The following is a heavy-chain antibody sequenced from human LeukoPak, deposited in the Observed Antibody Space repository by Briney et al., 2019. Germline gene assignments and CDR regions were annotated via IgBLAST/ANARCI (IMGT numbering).Heavy chain of an antibody. J-gene: IGHJ4*02. CDR3: AKDRPTGYSSGWYHFDY. CDR1: GFTFSSYA. V-gene: IGHV3-23*01. D-gene: IGHD6-19*01. Sequence: GGSLRLSCAASGFTFSSYAMSWVRQAPGKGLEWVSAISGSGGSTYYADSVKGRFTISRDNSKNTLYLQMNSLRAEDTAVYYCAKDRPTGYSSGWYHFDYWGQGTLVTVSS. CDR2: ISGSGGST.